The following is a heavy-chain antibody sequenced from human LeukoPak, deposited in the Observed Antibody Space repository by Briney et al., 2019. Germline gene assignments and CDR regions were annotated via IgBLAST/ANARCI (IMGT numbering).Heavy chain of an antibody. V-gene: IGHV4-59*12. Sequence: SETLSLTCTVSGGSISSYYWSWFRQPPGKGLEWIGYIYYSGSTNYNPSLKSRVTISVDTSKNQLSLKLSSVTAADTAVYYCARGAGYSREVNFYHYMDVWGKGTTVTVSS. CDR3: ARGAGYSREVNFYHYMDV. D-gene: IGHD1-26*01. CDR2: IYYSGST. J-gene: IGHJ6*03. CDR1: GGSISSYY.